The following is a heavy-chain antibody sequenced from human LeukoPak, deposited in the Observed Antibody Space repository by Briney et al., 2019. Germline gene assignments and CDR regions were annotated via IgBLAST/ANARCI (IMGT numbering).Heavy chain of an antibody. Sequence: GGSLRLSCAASGFTFSSYAMSWVRQAPGKGLDWVSAISGSGGSTYYADSVKGRFTISRDNSKNTLYLQMNSLRDEDTAVYYCAKTPEQWLVLFDYWGQGTLVTVSS. CDR3: AKTPEQWLVLFDY. V-gene: IGHV3-23*01. CDR2: ISGSGGST. D-gene: IGHD6-19*01. J-gene: IGHJ4*02. CDR1: GFTFSSYA.